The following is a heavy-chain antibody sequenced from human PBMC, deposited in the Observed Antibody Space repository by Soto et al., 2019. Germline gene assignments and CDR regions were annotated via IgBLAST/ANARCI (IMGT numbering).Heavy chain of an antibody. Sequence: EVQLVESGGGLVQPGGSLRLSCAASGFTLSNHDMYWVRQGKGKGLEWVSAIGIGGDTYYPGSVKGRFTISRQNAKNSLYLQMNNLRAGDTAVYYCARGPGSPRYYTGMDVWGQGTTVTVSS. CDR3: ARGPGSPRYYTGMDV. J-gene: IGHJ6*02. CDR2: IGIGGDT. V-gene: IGHV3-13*01. CDR1: GFTLSNHD. D-gene: IGHD3-10*01.